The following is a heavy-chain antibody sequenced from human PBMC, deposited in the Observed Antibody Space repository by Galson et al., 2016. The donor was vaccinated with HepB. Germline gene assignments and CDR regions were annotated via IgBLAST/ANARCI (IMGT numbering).Heavy chain of an antibody. CDR2: INPADSEI. CDR1: GYTFTNNW. J-gene: IGHJ5*02. Sequence: SGAEVKKPGESLKMSCKGSGYTFTNNWIGWVRQMPGKGLEWMGIINPADSEIRYSPSLQGQVPISVDKSINTAYLQWSSLKASDTAKYYCARQGCGSTSGHTVDAWGQGALVTVAA. D-gene: IGHD2-2*01. V-gene: IGHV5-51*01. CDR3: ARQGCGSTSGHTVDA.